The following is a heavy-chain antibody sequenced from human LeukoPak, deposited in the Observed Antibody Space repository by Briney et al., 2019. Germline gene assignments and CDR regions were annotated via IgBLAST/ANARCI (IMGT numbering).Heavy chain of an antibody. CDR1: GGSISSGTYY. D-gene: IGHD5-18*01. CDR2: IYTSGST. J-gene: IGHJ4*02. V-gene: IGHV4-61*02. CDR3: ARAVDTAMVAFDY. Sequence: KPSETLSLTCTVSGGSISSGTYYWSWIRQPAGKGLEWIGRIYTSGSTNYNPSLKSRVTISVDTSKNQFSLKLSSVTAADTAVYYCARAVDTAMVAFDYWGQGTLVTVSS.